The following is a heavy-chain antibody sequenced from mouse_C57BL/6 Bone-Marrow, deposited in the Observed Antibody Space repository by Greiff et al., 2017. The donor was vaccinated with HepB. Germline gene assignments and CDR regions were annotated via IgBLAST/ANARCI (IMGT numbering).Heavy chain of an antibody. CDR1: GYTFTGYW. CDR2: ILPGSGST. J-gene: IGHJ3*01. D-gene: IGHD1-1*01. V-gene: IGHV1-9*01. Sequence: QVQLQQSGAELMKPGASVKLSCKATGYTFTGYWIAWVKQRPGHGLEWIGEILPGSGSTNYNEKFKGKATFTADTYSNTAYMQLSSLTTEDSAIYYCAREDYGSPWFAYWGQGTLVTVSA. CDR3: AREDYGSPWFAY.